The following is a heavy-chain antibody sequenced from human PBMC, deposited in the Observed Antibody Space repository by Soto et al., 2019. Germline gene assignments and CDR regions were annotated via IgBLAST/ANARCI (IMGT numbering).Heavy chain of an antibody. V-gene: IGHV2-70*13. CDR2: IERDDDDK. D-gene: IGHD1-20*01. CDR3: ARSIRGPRRFNGMDV. CDR1: GFSLTSPGMC. J-gene: IGHJ6*01. Sequence: SGPTLVNPTETLTLTCTFSGFSLTSPGMCVSWIRQPSGKALEWLALIERDDDDKYYSTSLKTRLTISKDTRKNQVVLTMANMDPADTGTYYCARSIRGPRRFNGMDVWGQGT.